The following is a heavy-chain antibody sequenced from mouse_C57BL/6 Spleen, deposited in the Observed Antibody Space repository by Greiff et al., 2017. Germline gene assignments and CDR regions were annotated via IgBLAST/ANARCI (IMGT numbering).Heavy chain of an antibody. J-gene: IGHJ4*01. V-gene: IGHV1-82*01. D-gene: IGHD1-1*01. Sequence: QVQLQQSGPELVKPGASVKLSCKASGYAFSSSWMNWVKQRPGKGLEWIGRIYPGAGDTNYNGKFKGKATLTAGKSSSTAYMQLSSLTSEDSAVYFFAREGVYYGSSYSYAMDYWGQGTSVTVSS. CDR2: IYPGAGDT. CDR1: GYAFSSSW. CDR3: AREGVYYGSSYSYAMDY.